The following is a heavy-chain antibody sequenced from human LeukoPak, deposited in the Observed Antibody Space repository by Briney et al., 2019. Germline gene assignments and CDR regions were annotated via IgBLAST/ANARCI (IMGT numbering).Heavy chain of an antibody. V-gene: IGHV7-4-1*02. J-gene: IGHJ4*02. CDR2: INTNTGNP. CDR1: GYTFTSYA. CDR3: ALPRSTVTTTEFDY. D-gene: IGHD4-17*01. Sequence: ASVKVSCKASGYTFTSYAMNWVRQAPGQGLEWMGWINTNTGNPTYAQGFTGRFVFSLDTSVSTAYLQISSLKAEDTAVYYCALPRSTVTTTEFDYWGQGTLVTVSS.